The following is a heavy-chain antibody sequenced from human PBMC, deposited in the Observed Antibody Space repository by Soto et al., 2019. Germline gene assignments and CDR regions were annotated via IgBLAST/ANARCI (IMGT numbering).Heavy chain of an antibody. CDR1: GLTFDSHG. CDR2: IWYDGSNK. V-gene: IGHV3-33*01. CDR3: ARANGYNNGYFDY. Sequence: QVQLVESGGGVVQPGRSLRLSCAASGLTFDSHGMQWVRQAPGTGLEWVAVIWYDGSNKYYAASVKVRFTISRDNSKNTLYLEMNSLRDEDTALYYCARANGYNNGYFDYWGQGTLVTVSS. J-gene: IGHJ4*02. D-gene: IGHD5-18*01.